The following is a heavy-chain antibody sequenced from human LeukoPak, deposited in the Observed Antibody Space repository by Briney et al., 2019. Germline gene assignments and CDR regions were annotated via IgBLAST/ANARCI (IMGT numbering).Heavy chain of an antibody. CDR1: GYNLIALS. CDR3: ASGFAYQYFDS. J-gene: IGHJ4*02. CDR2: FDPEDGET. Sequence: GASVKVSCKVSGYNLIALSIHWVRQAPGKGLEWMGGFDPEDGETIYAQKFQGRFTMTEDTSTDTAYMELSSLTSEDTAVYYFASGFAYQYFDSWGQGTLVTVSS. D-gene: IGHD2-2*01. V-gene: IGHV1-24*01.